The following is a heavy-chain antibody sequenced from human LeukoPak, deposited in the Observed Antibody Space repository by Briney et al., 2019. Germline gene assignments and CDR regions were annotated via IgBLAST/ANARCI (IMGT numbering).Heavy chain of an antibody. V-gene: IGHV4-30-4*01. D-gene: IGHD3-10*01. J-gene: IGHJ4*02. Sequence: SQTLSLTCTVSGGSISSGDYYWSWIRQPPGKGLEWIGYIYYSGSTYYNPSLKSRVTISVDTSKNQFSLKLSSVTAADTAVYYCARATATLLWFGEFPDWGQGTLVTASS. CDR3: ARATATLLWFGEFPD. CDR2: IYYSGST. CDR1: GGSISSGDYY.